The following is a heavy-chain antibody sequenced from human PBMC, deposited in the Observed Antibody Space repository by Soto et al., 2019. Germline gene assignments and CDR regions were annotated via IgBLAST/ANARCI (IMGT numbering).Heavy chain of an antibody. CDR3: ARWSYLDY. V-gene: IGHV3-23*01. CDR1: GFSFGSYA. D-gene: IGHD3-3*01. J-gene: IGHJ4*02. CDR2: ISGSDGKT. Sequence: HPGGSLRLSCAASGFSFGSYALSWVRQAPGKGLEWVSTISGSDGKTFYADSVKGRFSISRDTSQSTLYLQMNSRRADDTAMYYCARWSYLDYWGQGTRVTVSS.